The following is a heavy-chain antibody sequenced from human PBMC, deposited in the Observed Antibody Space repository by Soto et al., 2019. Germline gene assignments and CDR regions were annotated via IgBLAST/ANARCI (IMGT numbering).Heavy chain of an antibody. CDR3: AGGPGIAVADEPRWLHNYFDY. V-gene: IGHV4-4*07. CDR2: IYTSGST. D-gene: IGHD6-19*01. J-gene: IGHJ4*02. Sequence: QVQLQESGPGLVKPSETLSLTCTVSGGSISSYYWSWIRQPAGKGLEWIGRIYTSGSTNYNPSLKSRVTMSVDTSKNQFSLKLSSVTAADTAVYYCAGGPGIAVADEPRWLHNYFDYWGQGTLVTVSS. CDR1: GGSISSYY.